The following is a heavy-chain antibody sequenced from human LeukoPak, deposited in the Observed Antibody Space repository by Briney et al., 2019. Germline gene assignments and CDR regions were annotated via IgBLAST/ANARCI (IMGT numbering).Heavy chain of an antibody. CDR1: RFTFNSYW. CDR3: ARHSRGSPIDD. V-gene: IGHV3-7*01. Sequence: GGSLRLSCAASRFTFNSYWMSWVRQAPDKGLEWLANIRQDGSDKQYVDSVKGRFTISRDNAKNSLYLQMNSLSAEDTAVYYCARHSRGSPIDDWGQGTLVTVSS. J-gene: IGHJ4*02. CDR2: IRQDGSDK. D-gene: IGHD2-15*01.